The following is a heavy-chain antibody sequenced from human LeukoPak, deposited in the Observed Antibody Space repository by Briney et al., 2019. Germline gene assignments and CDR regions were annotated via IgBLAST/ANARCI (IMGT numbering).Heavy chain of an antibody. CDR1: GYSFTSYW. V-gene: IGHV5-51*01. CDR3: ARSRDGDYGFDY. D-gene: IGHD4-17*01. CDR2: IYPGDSDT. J-gene: IGHJ4*02. Sequence: GESLKLSCTGPGYSFTSYWIGWVRQMPGKGLEWMGIIYPGDSDTRYNPSFQGQVTISADKSIITAYLQWSSLKASDTAMYYCARSRDGDYGFDYWGQGTLVTVSS.